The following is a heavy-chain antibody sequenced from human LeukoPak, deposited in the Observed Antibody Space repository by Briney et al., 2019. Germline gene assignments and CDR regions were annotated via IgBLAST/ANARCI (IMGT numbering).Heavy chain of an antibody. D-gene: IGHD2-2*01. CDR2: IYPGDSDT. J-gene: IGHJ5*02. CDR3: ARQYQLQGDWFDP. Sequence: GESLKISCKGSGYSFTSYWIGWVRQMPGKGLEWMGIIYPGDSDTRYSPSFQGQVTISADKSIRTAYLQWSSLKASDTAMYYCARQYQLQGDWFDPWGQGTLVTVSS. CDR1: GYSFTSYW. V-gene: IGHV5-51*01.